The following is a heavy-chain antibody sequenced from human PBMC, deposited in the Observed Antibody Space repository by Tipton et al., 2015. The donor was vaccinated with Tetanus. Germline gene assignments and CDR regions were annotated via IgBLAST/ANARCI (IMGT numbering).Heavy chain of an antibody. Sequence: TLSLTCTVSGGSISSGGYYWSWIRQHPGKGLEWIGYIYDSGTTYSNPSLKSRVTISVGETKRQFSLNLTSVTAADTAVYYCARYNSYFYAMDVWGQGTTVPVSS. CDR1: GGSISSGGYY. CDR3: ARYNSYFYAMDV. CDR2: IYDSGTT. J-gene: IGHJ6*02. V-gene: IGHV4-31*09. D-gene: IGHD5-24*01.